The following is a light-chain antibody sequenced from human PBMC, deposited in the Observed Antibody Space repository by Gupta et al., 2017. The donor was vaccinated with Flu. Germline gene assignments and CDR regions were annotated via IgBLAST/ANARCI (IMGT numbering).Light chain of an antibody. J-gene: IGLJ1*01. CDR1: SSDVGGYNY. V-gene: IGLV2-8*01. CDR3: SSYAGSNNV. Sequence: GTSSDVGGYNYVSWYQQHPDKAPKLMIYEVSKRPSGVPDRFSGSKSGNTASLTVSGLQAEDEADYYCSSYAGSNNVFGTGTKVTVL. CDR2: EVS.